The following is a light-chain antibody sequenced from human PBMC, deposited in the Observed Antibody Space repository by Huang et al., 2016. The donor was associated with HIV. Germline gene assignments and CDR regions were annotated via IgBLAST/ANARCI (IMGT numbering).Light chain of an antibody. CDR2: DAS. J-gene: IGKJ1*01. CDR3: QQRSNWLT. V-gene: IGKV3-11*01. CDR1: QSVSSF. Sequence: EIVLTQSPATLSLSPGERATLSGRASQSVSSFLAWYKQKPGQAPRLLIYDASNRATGIPARFSVSGSGTDFTLTISSLEPEDFAVYYCQQRSNWLTFGQGTKVEIK.